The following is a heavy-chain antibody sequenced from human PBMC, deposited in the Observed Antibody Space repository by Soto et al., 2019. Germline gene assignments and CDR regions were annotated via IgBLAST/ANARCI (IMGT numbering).Heavy chain of an antibody. J-gene: IGHJ5*02. V-gene: IGHV4-59*01. CDR1: GGSISSYY. Sequence: PSETLSLTCTVSGGSISSYYWSWIRQPPGKELEGIGYIYYSGSTNYNPSLKSRVTISVDTSKNQFSLKLSSVNAADTAVYYCARSASWFDPWGHGALVTVSS. CDR3: ARSASWFDP. CDR2: IYYSGST.